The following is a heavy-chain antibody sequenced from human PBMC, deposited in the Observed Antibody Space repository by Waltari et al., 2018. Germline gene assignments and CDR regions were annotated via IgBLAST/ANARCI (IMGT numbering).Heavy chain of an antibody. J-gene: IGHJ4*02. CDR1: GYTLTELS. Sequence: QVQLVQSGAEVKKPGASVKVSCKVSGYTLTELSIHWVRQAPGKGLEWMGGFDPEDGETIYAQKFQGRVTMTEDTSTDTAYMELSSLRSEDTAVYYCATRYRYCSSTSCWGFDYWGQGTLVTVSS. V-gene: IGHV1-24*01. D-gene: IGHD2-2*01. CDR3: ATRYRYCSSTSCWGFDY. CDR2: FDPEDGET.